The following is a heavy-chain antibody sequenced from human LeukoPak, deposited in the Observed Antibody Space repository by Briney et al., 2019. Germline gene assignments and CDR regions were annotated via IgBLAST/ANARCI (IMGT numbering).Heavy chain of an antibody. CDR1: GGSISSSSYY. D-gene: IGHD6-25*01. V-gene: IGHV4-39*01. J-gene: IGHJ5*02. Sequence: PSETLSLTCTVSGGSISSSSYYWGWIRQPPGKGLEWIGSIYYSGSTYYNPSLKSRVTISVDTSKNQFSLKLSSVTAADTAVYYCARRSLHLYSSGFDPWGQGTLVTVSS. CDR2: IYYSGST. CDR3: ARRSLHLYSSGFDP.